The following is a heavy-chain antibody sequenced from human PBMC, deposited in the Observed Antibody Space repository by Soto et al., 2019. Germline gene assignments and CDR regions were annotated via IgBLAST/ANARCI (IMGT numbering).Heavy chain of an antibody. Sequence: QITLKESGPSLVKPTQTLTLTCTFSGFSLSTGGVGVGWIRQPPGKALEWLALIYWDDYKRYRPSLRSRLTVTKDTSNNQVVLTMTNMDPVDTATYYCAHSRCGGDCLQSYSSHYYYCMDGWGQGTTVTVSS. V-gene: IGHV2-5*02. CDR3: AHSRCGGDCLQSYSSHYYYCMDG. CDR1: GFSLSTGGVG. J-gene: IGHJ6*02. D-gene: IGHD2-21*02. CDR2: IYWDDYK.